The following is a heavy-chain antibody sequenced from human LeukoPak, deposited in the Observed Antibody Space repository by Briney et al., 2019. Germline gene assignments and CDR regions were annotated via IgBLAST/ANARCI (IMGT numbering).Heavy chain of an antibody. CDR1: GFSFGTHG. D-gene: IGHD4-17*01. Sequence: GGSLRLSCAASGFSFGTHGMSWVRQGPGKGLEWVSALDGSGASIYYTDSVKGRFTISRDTSMNTVYLQMNSLRAEDTAVYYCARLNFGDDYWGQGTLVTVSS. CDR3: ARLNFGDDY. CDR2: LDGSGASI. V-gene: IGHV3-23*01. J-gene: IGHJ4*02.